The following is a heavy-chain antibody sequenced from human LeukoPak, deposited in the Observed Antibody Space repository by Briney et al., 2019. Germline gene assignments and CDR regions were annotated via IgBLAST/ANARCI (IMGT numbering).Heavy chain of an antibody. CDR2: IYTSGST. Sequence: PSQTLSLTCTVSGGSISSGSYYWSWIRQPAGKGLEWIGRIYTSGSTNYNPSLKSRVTISADTSKNQFSLKLSSVTAADTAVYYCARLAYYYDSSGYYSNYYYYYMDVWGKGTTVTVSS. CDR3: ARLAYYYDSSGYYSNYYYYYMDV. V-gene: IGHV4-61*02. CDR1: GGSISSGSYY. D-gene: IGHD3-22*01. J-gene: IGHJ6*03.